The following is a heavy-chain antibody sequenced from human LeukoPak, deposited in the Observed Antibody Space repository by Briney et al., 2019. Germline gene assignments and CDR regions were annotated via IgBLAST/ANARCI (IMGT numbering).Heavy chain of an antibody. D-gene: IGHD3-22*01. V-gene: IGHV3-23*01. J-gene: IGHJ4*02. Sequence: GGSLRLSCAASGFTFSNHGIHWVRQAAGKGLEWVSAISGSGGSTYYADSVKGRFTISRDNSKNTLYLQMNSLRAEDTAVYYCAKSLVSMIVVAPIWWGQGTLVTVSS. CDR1: GFTFSNHG. CDR2: ISGSGGST. CDR3: AKSLVSMIVVAPIW.